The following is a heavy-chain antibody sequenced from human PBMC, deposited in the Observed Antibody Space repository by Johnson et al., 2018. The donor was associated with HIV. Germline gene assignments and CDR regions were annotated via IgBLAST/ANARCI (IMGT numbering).Heavy chain of an antibody. J-gene: IGHJ3*02. CDR2: IKQDGSEK. CDR3: ARDRGDTAMNDAFDI. V-gene: IGHV3-7*05. Sequence: MLLVESGVGLVQPGGSLRLSCAASGFTFSSYWMGWVRQAPGKGLEWVANIKQDGSEKYYVDSLKGRFTISRDNAKNSLYLQMNSLRAEDTAVYYCARDRGDTAMNDAFDIWGQGTMVTVSS. D-gene: IGHD5-18*01. CDR1: GFTFSSYW.